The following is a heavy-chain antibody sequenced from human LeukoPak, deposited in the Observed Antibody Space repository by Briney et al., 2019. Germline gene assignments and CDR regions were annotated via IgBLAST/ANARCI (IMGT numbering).Heavy chain of an antibody. Sequence: SETLSLTCTVSGGSIRSYYWGWIRQPAGKGLEWIGRIYSSGSTNYNPSLKSRVTMSVDTSKNQFSLKVRSVTAADTAVYYCARTRITMVRGVIIGLDYWGQGTLVTVSS. CDR1: GGSIRSYY. D-gene: IGHD3-10*01. CDR2: IYSSGST. V-gene: IGHV4-4*07. J-gene: IGHJ4*02. CDR3: ARTRITMVRGVIIGLDY.